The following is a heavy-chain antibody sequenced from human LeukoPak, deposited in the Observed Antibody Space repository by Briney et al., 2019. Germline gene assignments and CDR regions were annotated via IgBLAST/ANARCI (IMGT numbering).Heavy chain of an antibody. D-gene: IGHD5-12*01. V-gene: IGHV3-30-3*01. J-gene: IGHJ4*02. CDR1: GFTFSSYA. CDR3: ARGSNDELYGGYVWYFDY. Sequence: GGPLRLSCAASGFTFSSYAMHWVRQAPGKGLEWVAVISYDGSNKYYADSVKGRFTISRDNSKNTLYLQMNSLRAEDTAVYYCARGSNDELYGGYVWYFDYWGQGTLVTVSS. CDR2: ISYDGSNK.